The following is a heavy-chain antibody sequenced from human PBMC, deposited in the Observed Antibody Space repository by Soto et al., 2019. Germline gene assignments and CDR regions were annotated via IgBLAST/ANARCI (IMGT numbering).Heavy chain of an antibody. V-gene: IGHV1-69*01. CDR1: GVTFSSYA. CDR3: ARAEYSGYEGYYYYYGMDV. D-gene: IGHD5-12*01. Sequence: QVQLVQSGAEVKKPGSSVKVSCKASGVTFSSYAISWVRQAPGQGLEWMGGIIPIFGTANYAQKFQGRVTITADESTSTAYMELSSLRSEDTAVYYCARAEYSGYEGYYYYYGMDVWGQGTTVTVSS. CDR2: IIPIFGTA. J-gene: IGHJ6*02.